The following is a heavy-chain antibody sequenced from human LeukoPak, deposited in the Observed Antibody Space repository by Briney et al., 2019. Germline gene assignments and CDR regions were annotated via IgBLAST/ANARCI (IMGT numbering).Heavy chain of an antibody. CDR3: ARDKIVGATHFDF. J-gene: IGHJ4*02. D-gene: IGHD1-26*01. CDR2: ISGSGGGT. V-gene: IGHV3-23*01. CDR1: GFTFSNYA. Sequence: GGSLRLSCAASGFTFSNYAMSWVRQAPGKGLEWVSGISGSGGGTYYADSVKGRFTISRDNSKNTLYLQMNSLRAEDTAVYYCARDKIVGATHFDFWGQGALVTVSS.